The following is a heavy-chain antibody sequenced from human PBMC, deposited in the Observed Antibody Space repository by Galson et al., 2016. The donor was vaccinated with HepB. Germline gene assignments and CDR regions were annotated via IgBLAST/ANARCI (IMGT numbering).Heavy chain of an antibody. CDR3: TRDPLWGTVASYNWFDP. J-gene: IGHJ5*02. CDR2: INAGNGDT. CDR1: GYTFSDYA. D-gene: IGHD6-19*01. V-gene: IGHV1-3*01. Sequence: SVKVSCKGSGYTFSDYAIHWVRQAPGQSLAWMGWINAGNGDTKYSRKFQDRVTFTRDTSASTAYMDLSSLRSEDTAVYYCTRDPLWGTVASYNWFDPWGQGTLVTVSS.